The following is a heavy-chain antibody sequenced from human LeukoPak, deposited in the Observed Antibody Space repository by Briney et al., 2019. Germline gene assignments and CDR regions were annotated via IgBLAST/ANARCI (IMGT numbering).Heavy chain of an antibody. V-gene: IGHV4-61*02. D-gene: IGHD6-13*01. CDR2: IYTSGST. Sequence: SGTLSLTCAVSGGSISSGSYYWSWIRQPAGKGLEWIGRIYTSGSTNYNPSLKSRVTISVDTSKNQFSLNLSSVTAADTAVYYCARVSTYEIAAARVGYAFDIWGQGTMVTVSS. J-gene: IGHJ3*02. CDR1: GGSISSGSYY. CDR3: ARVSTYEIAAARVGYAFDI.